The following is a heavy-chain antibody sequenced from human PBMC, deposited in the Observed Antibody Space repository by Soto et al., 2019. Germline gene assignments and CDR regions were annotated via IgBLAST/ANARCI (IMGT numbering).Heavy chain of an antibody. D-gene: IGHD6-13*01. Sequence: KPSETLSLSCTVSGGSISSYYWSWIRQPAGKGLEWIGRIYTSGSTNYNPSLKSRVTMSVDTSKNQFSLKLSSVTAADTAVYYCARDKSSSSWYIQTPNYYYYGMDVWGQGTTVTVSS. V-gene: IGHV4-4*07. CDR1: GGSISSYY. CDR3: ARDKSSSSWYIQTPNYYYYGMDV. CDR2: IYTSGST. J-gene: IGHJ6*02.